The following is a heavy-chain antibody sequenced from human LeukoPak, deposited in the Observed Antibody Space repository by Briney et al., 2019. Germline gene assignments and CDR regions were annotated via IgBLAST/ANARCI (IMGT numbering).Heavy chain of an antibody. Sequence: SETLSLTCAVFGVSFSDYYWNWIRQPPGKGLEWIGKINHSGSTNYNPSLKSRVTISVDTSKNQFSLKLSSVTAADTAVYYCARVSGYDWESFYDYWGQGSLVTVSS. CDR3: ARVSGYDWESFYDY. V-gene: IGHV4-34*01. CDR1: GVSFSDYY. D-gene: IGHD5-12*01. J-gene: IGHJ4*02. CDR2: INHSGST.